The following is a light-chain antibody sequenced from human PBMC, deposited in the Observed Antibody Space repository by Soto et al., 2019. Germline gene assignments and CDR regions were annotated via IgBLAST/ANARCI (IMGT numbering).Light chain of an antibody. J-gene: IGKJ4*01. Sequence: EIVLTQSPGTLSLSPGETATLSCRASQSLTSNYLAWYQQKPGQAPRLLIYGASSRATGIPDRFSGSGSGTDFTLTISRLEPKDSAVYYCQQYGNSFGGGTRVEI. CDR1: QSLTSNY. CDR3: QQYGNS. V-gene: IGKV3-20*01. CDR2: GAS.